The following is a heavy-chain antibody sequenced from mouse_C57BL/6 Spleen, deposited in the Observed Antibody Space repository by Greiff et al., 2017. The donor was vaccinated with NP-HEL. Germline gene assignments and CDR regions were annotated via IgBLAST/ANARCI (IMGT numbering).Heavy chain of an antibody. CDR1: GYAFTNYL. D-gene: IGHD1-1*01. CDR2: INPGSGGT. CDR3: ARGTSIRLYAMDY. V-gene: IGHV1-54*01. J-gene: IGHJ4*01. Sequence: VQLQQSGAELVRPGTSVKVSCKASGYAFTNYLIEWVKQRPGQGLEWIGVINPGSGGTNYNEQFKGKATLTADKSSSTAYMQLSSLTSEDSAVYFCARGTSIRLYAMDYWGQGTSVTVSS.